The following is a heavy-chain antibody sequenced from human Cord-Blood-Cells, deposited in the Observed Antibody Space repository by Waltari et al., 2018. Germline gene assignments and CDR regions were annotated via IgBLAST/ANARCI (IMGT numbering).Heavy chain of an antibody. J-gene: IGHJ5*02. Sequence: QVPLVESGGGVVQPGRSLRLSCAASGFPFSRYGMPWVRQAPGKGLEWVAVISYDGSNKYYADSVKGRFTISRDNSKNTLYLQMNSLRAEDTAVYYCARGVTSSSSEWFDPWGQGTLVTVSS. CDR2: ISYDGSNK. D-gene: IGHD6-6*01. CDR1: GFPFSRYG. CDR3: ARGVTSSSSEWFDP. V-gene: IGHV3-30*03.